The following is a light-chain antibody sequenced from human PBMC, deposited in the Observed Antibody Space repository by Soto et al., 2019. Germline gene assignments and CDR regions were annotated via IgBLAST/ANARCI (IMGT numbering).Light chain of an antibody. Sequence: DIQMTQSPSSLSASVGDRVTITCRASQSISNFLNWYQHKPGKAPNLLIYGASSLQSGVPSRFSSSGSGTDFTLTISSLQPEDFATYYCQQSYNTLMYTFGQGTKLEIK. CDR2: GAS. J-gene: IGKJ2*01. CDR3: QQSYNTLMYT. CDR1: QSISNF. V-gene: IGKV1-39*01.